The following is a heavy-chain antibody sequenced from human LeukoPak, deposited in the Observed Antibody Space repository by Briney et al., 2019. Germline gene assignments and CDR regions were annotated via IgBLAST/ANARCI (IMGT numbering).Heavy chain of an antibody. D-gene: IGHD1-26*01. CDR3: TIDRNWGATFY. V-gene: IGHV3-15*01. CDR1: GFTFSNAW. J-gene: IGHJ4*02. CDR2: IKSKTDGGTT. Sequence: RPGGSLRLSCAASGFTFSNAWMSWVRQAPGKGLEWVGRIKSKTDGGTTDYAAPVKGRFTISRDDSKNTLYLQMNSLKTEDTAVYYCTIDRNWGATFYWGQGTLVTVSS.